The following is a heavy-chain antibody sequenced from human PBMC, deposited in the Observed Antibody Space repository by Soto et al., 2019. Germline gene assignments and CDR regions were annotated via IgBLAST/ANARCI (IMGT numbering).Heavy chain of an antibody. CDR3: AADSYCSGGSCYSPLS. V-gene: IGHV1-24*01. D-gene: IGHD2-15*01. CDR1: GYTLTELS. CDR2: FDPEDGET. J-gene: IGHJ5*02. Sequence: GASVKVSCKVSGYTLTELSMHWVRQAPGKGLEWMGGFDPEDGETIYAQKFQGRVTMTEDTSTDTAYMELSSLRSEDTAVYYCAADSYCSGGSCYSPLSWGQGTLVTVSS.